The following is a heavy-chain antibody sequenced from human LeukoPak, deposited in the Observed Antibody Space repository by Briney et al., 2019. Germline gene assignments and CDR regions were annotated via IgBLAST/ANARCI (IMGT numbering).Heavy chain of an antibody. CDR2: ISYDGSNK. D-gene: IGHD1-26*01. J-gene: IGHJ4*02. Sequence: GGSLRLSCAASGFTFSNYAMTWVRQAPGKGLEWVAVISYDGSNKYYADSVKGRFTISRDNSKNTLYLQMNSLRAEDTAVYYCAKDHSSIVGATSALDYWGQGTLVTVSS. V-gene: IGHV3-30*18. CDR1: GFTFSNYA. CDR3: AKDHSSIVGATSALDY.